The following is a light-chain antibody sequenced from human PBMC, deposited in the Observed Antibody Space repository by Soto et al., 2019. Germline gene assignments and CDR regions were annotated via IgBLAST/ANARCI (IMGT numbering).Light chain of an antibody. CDR2: GAF. Sequence: EIVMTQSAVTLSVSPGERATLSCRASQSVRSNLAWYQQKPGQAPRLLIYGAFNRATGIPARFSGSGSGTDFTLTISSLQSEDSAVYYCQQYDNWPWTFGQGTKVDIK. V-gene: IGKV3D-15*01. J-gene: IGKJ1*01. CDR1: QSVRSN. CDR3: QQYDNWPWT.